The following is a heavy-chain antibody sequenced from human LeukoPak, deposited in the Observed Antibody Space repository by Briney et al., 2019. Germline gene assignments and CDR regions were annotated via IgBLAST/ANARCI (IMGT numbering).Heavy chain of an antibody. J-gene: IGHJ1*01. V-gene: IGHV4-38-2*01. Sequence: SQTLSLTCPVSGQSIINNYYWGWIRQSPGKSPERIGSIHHTGNSFESGSTHYTPSLRSRTTVSAATSKNEFSLTLRSVTAADTAVYFCATNASSGFFTAWGRGTLVTVSS. CDR2: IHHTGNSFESGST. CDR3: ATNASSGFFTA. CDR1: GQSIINNYY. D-gene: IGHD6-25*01.